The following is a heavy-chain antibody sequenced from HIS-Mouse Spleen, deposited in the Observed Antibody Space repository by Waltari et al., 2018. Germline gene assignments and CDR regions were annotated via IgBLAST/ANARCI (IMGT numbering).Heavy chain of an antibody. CDR3: ARLPRLRGSGGNSRFYFDY. D-gene: IGHD3-10*01. J-gene: IGHJ4*02. V-gene: IGHV4-39*01. CDR1: GGSISSSSYY. CDR2: IYYSGST. Sequence: QLQLQESGPGLVKPSETLSLTCTVSGGSISSSSYYWGWIRQPPGKGLEWFGSIYYSGSTYYNPSLKSRVTISVDTSKNQFSLKLSSVTAADTAVYYCARLPRLRGSGGNSRFYFDYWGQGTLVTVSS.